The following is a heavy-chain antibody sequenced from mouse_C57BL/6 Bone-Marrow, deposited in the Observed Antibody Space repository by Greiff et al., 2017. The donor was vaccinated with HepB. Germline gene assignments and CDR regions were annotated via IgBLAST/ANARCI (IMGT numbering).Heavy chain of an antibody. CDR1: GYTFTDHT. Sequence: QVQLQQSDAELVKPGASVKISCKVSGYTFTDHTIHWMKQRPEQGLEWIGYIYPRDGSTKYNEKFKGKATLTADKSSSTAYMQLNSLTSEDSAVYFCARRAYPYGSSYEAWFAYWGQGTLVTVSA. V-gene: IGHV1-78*01. CDR3: ARRAYPYGSSYEAWFAY. CDR2: IYPRDGST. D-gene: IGHD1-1*01. J-gene: IGHJ3*01.